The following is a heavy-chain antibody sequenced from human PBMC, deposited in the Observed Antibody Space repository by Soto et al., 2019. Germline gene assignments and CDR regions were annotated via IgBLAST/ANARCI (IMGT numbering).Heavy chain of an antibody. J-gene: IGHJ5*02. Sequence: PSETLSLTCTVSGGSISSGDYYWMWIRQPPGKGLEWIGYIYYSGSTYYNPSLKSRVTISVDTSKNQFSLKLSSVTAADTAVYYCARGGLRGLSWFDPWGQGTLVTVSS. CDR3: ARGGLRGLSWFDP. CDR1: GGSISSGDYY. D-gene: IGHD5-12*01. V-gene: IGHV4-30-4*01. CDR2: IYYSGST.